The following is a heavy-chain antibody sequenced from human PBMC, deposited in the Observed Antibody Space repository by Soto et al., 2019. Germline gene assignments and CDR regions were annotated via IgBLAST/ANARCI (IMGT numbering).Heavy chain of an antibody. Sequence: QVQLVQSGAEVKKPGSSVKVSCKASGGTLSSFAISWVRQAPGQGLEWIGGIIPLWGSTSYAQKFQGRVTITADESTNTAYMELNGLSYEDMAVYYCARDSSSWYFFDYWGQGTLVTVSS. CDR2: IIPLWGST. V-gene: IGHV1-69*01. J-gene: IGHJ4*02. D-gene: IGHD6-13*01. CDR1: GGTLSSFA. CDR3: ARDSSSWYFFDY.